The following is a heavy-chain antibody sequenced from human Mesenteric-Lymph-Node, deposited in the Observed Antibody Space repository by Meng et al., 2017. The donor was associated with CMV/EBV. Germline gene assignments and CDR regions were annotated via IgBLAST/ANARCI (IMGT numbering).Heavy chain of an antibody. V-gene: IGHV4-31*02. D-gene: IGHD6-13*01. CDR1: GGTIRSGGYC. CDR2: IYYSRST. J-gene: IGHJ4*02. CDR3: VRIAAAGTLVPFDY. Sequence: SGGTIRSGGYCWSWIRQHPGQGLKWNGYIYYSRSTYYNPTLKSRVTISVDTTKNQFSLKLSSVTAADTAVYYCVRIAAAGTLVPFDYWGQGTLVTVSS.